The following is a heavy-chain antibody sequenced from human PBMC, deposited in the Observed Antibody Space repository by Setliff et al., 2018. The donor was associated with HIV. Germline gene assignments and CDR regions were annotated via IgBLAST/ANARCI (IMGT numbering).Heavy chain of an antibody. CDR3: ARDYLYYNLYNGSPVYGMDV. V-gene: IGHV3-48*03. D-gene: IGHD3-3*01. J-gene: IGHJ6*02. CDR2: ISSSGGAI. CDR1: GFAFSSSE. Sequence: GGSLRLSCAASGFAFSSSEMNWVRQAPGKGLEWVSYISSSGGAIDYADSVQGRFTISRDNSKNSLYLQMNSLRVEDTAVYYCARDYLYYNLYNGSPVYGMDVWGQGTTVTVSS.